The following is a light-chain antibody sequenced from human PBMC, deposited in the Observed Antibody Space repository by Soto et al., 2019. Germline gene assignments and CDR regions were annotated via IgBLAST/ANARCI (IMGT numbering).Light chain of an antibody. CDR3: QQYGTSPPWR. CDR2: GAS. CDR1: QSVSSSY. V-gene: IGKV3-20*01. Sequence: EIVLTQSPGTLSLSPGERATLSCRASQSVSSSYLAWYKQKPGQAPRLLIYGASSRATGIPDRFSGSGSGTGFTLTISRLEHADFAVYYWQQYGTSPPWRFGQGTKVEIK. J-gene: IGKJ1*01.